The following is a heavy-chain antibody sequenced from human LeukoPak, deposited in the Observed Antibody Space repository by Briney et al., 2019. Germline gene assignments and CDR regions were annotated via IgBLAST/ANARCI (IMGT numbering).Heavy chain of an antibody. D-gene: IGHD2-21*01. J-gene: IGHJ3*02. CDR3: ARDISFYSGGKRAFDI. V-gene: IGHV3-9*01. CDR2: ISWNSGNI. CDR1: GFTFDDYA. Sequence: GGSLRLSCAASGFTFDDYAMHWVRQAPGKGLEYVSGISWNSGNIGYADSVKGRFTISRDNAKNSLYLQMNSLRAEDTAMYYCARDISFYSGGKRAFDIWGQGTMVTVSS.